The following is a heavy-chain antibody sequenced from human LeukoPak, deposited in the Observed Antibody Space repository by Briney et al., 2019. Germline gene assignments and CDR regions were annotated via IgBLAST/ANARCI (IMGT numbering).Heavy chain of an antibody. Sequence: GGSLRLSCAASGFTFSSYAMSWVRQAPGKGLEWVSAISGSGGSTYYADSVKGRFTISRDNSKNTLYLQMNSLRAEDTAVYYCAKLRDIVVVPAALNWFDPWGQRTLVTVSS. CDR3: AKLRDIVVVPAALNWFDP. CDR2: ISGSGGST. D-gene: IGHD2-2*01. V-gene: IGHV3-23*01. J-gene: IGHJ5*02. CDR1: GFTFSSYA.